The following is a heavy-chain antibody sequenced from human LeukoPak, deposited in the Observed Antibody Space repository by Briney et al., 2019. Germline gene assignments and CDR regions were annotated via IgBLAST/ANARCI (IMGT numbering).Heavy chain of an antibody. Sequence: GGSLRLSCAASGFTFDDYAMHWVRQAPGKGLEWVSGISWNSGSIGYADSVKGRFTISRDNAKNSLYLQMNSLRAEDTALYYCAKDIGEEYYYGPGGGEIFDYWGQGTLVTVSS. J-gene: IGHJ4*02. V-gene: IGHV3-9*01. D-gene: IGHD3-10*01. CDR3: AKDIGEEYYYGPGGGEIFDY. CDR1: GFTFDDYA. CDR2: ISWNSGSI.